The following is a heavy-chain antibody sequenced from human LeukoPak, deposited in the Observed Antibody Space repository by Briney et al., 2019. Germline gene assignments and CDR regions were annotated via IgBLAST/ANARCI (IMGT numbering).Heavy chain of an antibody. CDR2: IRYDGSHK. CDR1: GFTFSSYG. CDR3: AKAGLAMPPDY. Sequence: RGSLRLSCAASGFTFSSYGMHWVRQAPGKGLEWVAFIRYDGSHKYSADSVKGRFTISRDNSKNTLYLQMNSLRAEDTAVYHCAKAGLAMPPDYWGQGTLVTVSS. V-gene: IGHV3-30*02. J-gene: IGHJ4*02. D-gene: IGHD2-2*01.